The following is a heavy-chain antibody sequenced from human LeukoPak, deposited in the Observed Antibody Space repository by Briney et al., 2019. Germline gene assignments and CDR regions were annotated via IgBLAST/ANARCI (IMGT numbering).Heavy chain of an antibody. V-gene: IGHV3-23*01. Sequence: PGGSLRLSCAASGFTFSSYAMSWVRQAPGKGLEWVSATSGSGGSTYYADSVKGRFTISRDNSKNTLYLQMNSLRAEDTAVYYCAKDRFGVGDYNNWGQGTLVTVSS. CDR2: TSGSGGST. D-gene: IGHD4-17*01. CDR3: AKDRFGVGDYNN. CDR1: GFTFSSYA. J-gene: IGHJ4*02.